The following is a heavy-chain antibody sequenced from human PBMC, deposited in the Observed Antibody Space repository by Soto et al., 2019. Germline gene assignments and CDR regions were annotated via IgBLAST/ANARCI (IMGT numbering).Heavy chain of an antibody. D-gene: IGHD3-10*01. CDR2: IIPLFGTT. V-gene: IGHV1-69*01. CDR3: AAELGFGKLSVV. CDR1: GDTFKNYV. J-gene: IGHJ6*02. Sequence: QVQVVQSGVEVRRPGSSVKVSCKASGDTFKNYVISWVRQAPGQGLEWMGGIIPLFGTTDFAQRFQGRLTITTDESTTTAYMELSRLRSEDTATNYCAAELGFGKLSVVWGQGTTVIVSS.